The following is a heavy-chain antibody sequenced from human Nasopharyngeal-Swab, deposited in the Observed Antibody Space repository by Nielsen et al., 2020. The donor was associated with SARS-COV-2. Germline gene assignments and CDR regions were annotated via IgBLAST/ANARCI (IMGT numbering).Heavy chain of an antibody. Sequence: GESLKISCAASGFTFSSYSMNWVRQAPGKGLEWVSSISSSSSYIYYADSVKGRFTISRDNAKNSLYLQMNSLRAEDTAVYYCARDYDILTGYYYWYFDLWGRGTLVTVSS. V-gene: IGHV3-21*01. D-gene: IGHD3-9*01. J-gene: IGHJ2*01. CDR3: ARDYDILTGYYYWYFDL. CDR2: ISSSSSYI. CDR1: GFTFSSYS.